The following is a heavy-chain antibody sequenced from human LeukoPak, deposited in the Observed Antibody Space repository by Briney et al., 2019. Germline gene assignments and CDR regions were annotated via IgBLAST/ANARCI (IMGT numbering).Heavy chain of an antibody. J-gene: IGHJ3*02. V-gene: IGHV3-33*01. CDR3: ARDPNGDYIGAFEI. CDR1: GFSFSSNG. CDR2: IWYDGSNK. Sequence: GGSLRLSCAASGFSFSSNGMHWVRQAPGKGLEWVALIWYDGSNKYYADSVKGRFTISRDNSKNTLYLQMTSLRVEDTAVYYCARDPNGDYIGAFEIWGQGTMVTVSS. D-gene: IGHD4-17*01.